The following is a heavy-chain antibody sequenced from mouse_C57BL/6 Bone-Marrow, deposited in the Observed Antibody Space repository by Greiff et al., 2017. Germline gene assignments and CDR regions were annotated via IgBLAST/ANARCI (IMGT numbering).Heavy chain of an antibody. CDR1: GYTFTSYW. CDR2: IYPGSGST. V-gene: IGHV1-55*01. CDR3: ARPYYSNYWYFDV. J-gene: IGHJ1*03. Sequence: QVQLQQSGAELVKPGASVKMSCKASGYTFTSYWITWVKQRPGQGLEWIGDIYPGSGSTNYNEKFKSKATLTVETSSSTAYMHLSSLTSEDSAVYYCARPYYSNYWYFDVWGTGTTVTVSS. D-gene: IGHD2-5*01.